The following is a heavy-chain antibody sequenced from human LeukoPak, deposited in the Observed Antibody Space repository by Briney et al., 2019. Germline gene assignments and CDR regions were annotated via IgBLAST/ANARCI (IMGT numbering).Heavy chain of an antibody. CDR1: GFTFTVYN. CDR3: ARGLSGPYYYYYMDV. V-gene: IGHV1-2*02. J-gene: IGHJ6*03. CDR2: INPNNGGT. D-gene: IGHD2-15*01. Sequence: ASVKVSCKASGFTFTVYNIHWVRQAPGQGLEWMGWINPNNGGTNYAQKFQGRVTMTRDTSISTAYMELSRLRSDDTAVYYCARGLSGPYYYYYMDVWGKGTTVTISS.